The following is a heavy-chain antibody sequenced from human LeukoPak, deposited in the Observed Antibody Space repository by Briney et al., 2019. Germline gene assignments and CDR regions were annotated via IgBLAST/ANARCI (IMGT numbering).Heavy chain of an antibody. J-gene: IGHJ3*02. CDR1: GFTFSTYA. V-gene: IGHV3-21*01. Sequence: GGSLRLSCAASGFTFSTYAMSWVRQAPGKGLEWVSSISSSGTYVYYADSVKGRFTISRDNAKNSLSLQMNSLRADDAAVYYCARASSKQLAGYLPDGFDIWGQGTMVTVSS. CDR2: ISSSGTYV. CDR3: ARASSKQLAGYLPDGFDI. D-gene: IGHD3-9*01.